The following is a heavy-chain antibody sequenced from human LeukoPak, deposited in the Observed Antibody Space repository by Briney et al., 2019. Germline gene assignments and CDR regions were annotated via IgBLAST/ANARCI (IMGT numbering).Heavy chain of an antibody. V-gene: IGHV4-34*01. J-gene: IGHJ4*02. CDR2: INHSGST. Sequence: SETLSLTCAVYGGSFSGYYWSWIRQPPGKGLEWIGEINHSGSTSCNPSLKSRVTISVDTSKNQFSLRLNSVTAADTAVYYCARGHKYRSGYTVTELGAGYFDSWGQGTLVTVSS. D-gene: IGHD5-18*01. CDR1: GGSFSGYY. CDR3: ARGHKYRSGYTVTELGAGYFDS.